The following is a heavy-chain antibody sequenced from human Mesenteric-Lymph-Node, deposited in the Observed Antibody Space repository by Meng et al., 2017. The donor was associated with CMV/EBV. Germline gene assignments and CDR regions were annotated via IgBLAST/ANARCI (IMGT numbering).Heavy chain of an antibody. CDR1: FSSYA. V-gene: IGHV1-69*05. D-gene: IGHD3-22*01. CDR2: IIPIFGTA. Sequence: FSSYAISWVRQAPGQGLEWMGGIIPIFGTANYAQKFQGRVTITTDESTSTAYMELSSLRSEDTAVYYCATGGAYYYDSSGYSGGYFQHWGQGTLVTVSS. CDR3: ATGGAYYYDSSGYSGGYFQH. J-gene: IGHJ1*01.